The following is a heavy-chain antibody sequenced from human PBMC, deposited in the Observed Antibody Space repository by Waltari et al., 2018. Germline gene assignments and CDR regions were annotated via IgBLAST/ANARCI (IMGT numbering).Heavy chain of an antibody. CDR2: IGGRGGST. Sequence: EVQLLESGGGLVQPGGSLRLSCAASGFTFSSSAMSWVRKALVRGLEWVSVIGGRGGSTYYADSVKGRFTISRDNSKNTLYLQMNSLRAEDTAVYYCAKDLWCGELSMFFYWGQGTLVTVSS. CDR3: AKDLWCGELSMFFY. CDR1: GFTFSSSA. V-gene: IGHV3-23*01. D-gene: IGHD3-10*01. J-gene: IGHJ4*02.